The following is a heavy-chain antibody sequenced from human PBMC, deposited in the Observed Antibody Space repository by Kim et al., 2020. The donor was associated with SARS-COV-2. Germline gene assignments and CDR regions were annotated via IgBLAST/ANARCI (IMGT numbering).Heavy chain of an antibody. J-gene: IGHJ6*02. D-gene: IGHD2-8*01. CDR1: GFTFSSYG. Sequence: GGSLRLSCAASGFTFSSYGMHWVRQAPGKGLEWVAVIWYDGSNKYYADSVKGRFTISRDNSKNTLYLQMNSLRAEDTAVYYCARDLDANGVWRYYYYGMDVWGQGTTVTVSS. CDR3: ARDLDANGVWRYYYYGMDV. CDR2: IWYDGSNK. V-gene: IGHV3-33*01.